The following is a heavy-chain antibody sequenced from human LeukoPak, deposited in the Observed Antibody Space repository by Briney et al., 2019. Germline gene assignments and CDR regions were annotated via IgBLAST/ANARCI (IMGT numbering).Heavy chain of an antibody. V-gene: IGHV1-69*05. D-gene: IGHD5-18*01. CDR1: GGTFSSYA. CDR3: ARERGYSYGRYFDY. J-gene: IGHJ4*02. CDR2: IIPIFGTA. Sequence: ASVKVSCKASGGTFSSYAISWVRQAPGQGLEWMGGIIPIFGTANYAQKFQGRVTITTDESTSTAYTELSSLRSEDTAVYYCARERGYSYGRYFDYWGQGTLVTVSS.